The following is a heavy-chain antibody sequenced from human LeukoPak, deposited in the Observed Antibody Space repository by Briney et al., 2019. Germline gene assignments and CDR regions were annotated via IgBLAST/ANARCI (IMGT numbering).Heavy chain of an antibody. D-gene: IGHD2-2*01. J-gene: IGHJ3*02. CDR3: ARAVEDCSSTSCLLHAFDI. CDR1: GYTFTSYG. V-gene: IGHV1-18*01. Sequence: ASVKVSCKASGYTFTSYGISWVRQAPGQGLEWMGWISAYNGNTNYAQKLQGRVTMTTDTSTSTAYMELRSLRSDDTAVYYCARAVEDCSSTSCLLHAFDIWGQGTMVTVSS. CDR2: ISAYNGNT.